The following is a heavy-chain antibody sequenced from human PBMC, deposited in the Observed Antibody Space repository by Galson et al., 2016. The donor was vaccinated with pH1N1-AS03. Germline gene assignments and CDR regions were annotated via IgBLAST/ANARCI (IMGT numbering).Heavy chain of an antibody. CDR2: ISRSSAYL. Sequence: SLRLSCATSGFTFSSYNMKWVRQAPGKGLEWVSSISRSSAYLHYGDSVKGRFTISRDNAKSTFYLQVSSLTAEDTAMYYCVRDMRASTIWGQGTMVTVSS. V-gene: IGHV3-21*01. CDR1: GFTFSSYN. CDR3: VRDMRASTI. J-gene: IGHJ3*02.